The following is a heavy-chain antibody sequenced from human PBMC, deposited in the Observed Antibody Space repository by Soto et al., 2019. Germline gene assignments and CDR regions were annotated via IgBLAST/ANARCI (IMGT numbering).Heavy chain of an antibody. V-gene: IGHV4-34*01. Sequence: SETLSLTCAVYGGSFSGYYWSWIRQPPGKGLEWIGEINHSGSTNYNPSLKSRVTISVDTSKNQFSLKLSSVTAADTAVYYCARGLGVSSSWYLYYYGMDVWGQGTTVTVAS. CDR2: INHSGST. J-gene: IGHJ6*02. D-gene: IGHD6-13*01. CDR3: ARGLGVSSSWYLYYYGMDV. CDR1: GGSFSGYY.